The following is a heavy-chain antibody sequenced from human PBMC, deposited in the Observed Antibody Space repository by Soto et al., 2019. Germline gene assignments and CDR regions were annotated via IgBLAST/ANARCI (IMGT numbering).Heavy chain of an antibody. D-gene: IGHD2-15*01. CDR3: ARQRVIPATPTNWFDP. CDR2: IYYNGST. Sequence: SETLSLTCTVSGGSVSSRSYFWGWIRQPPGKGLEWIGTIYYNGSTYYTPSLKSRVTLSVDTSKNQFSLKLTSVTASDTAVYYCARQRVIPATPTNWFDPWGQGTLVTVSS. CDR1: GGSVSSRSYF. V-gene: IGHV4-39*01. J-gene: IGHJ5*02.